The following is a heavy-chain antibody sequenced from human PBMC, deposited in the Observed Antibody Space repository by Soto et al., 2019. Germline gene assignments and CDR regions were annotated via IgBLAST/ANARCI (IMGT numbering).Heavy chain of an antibody. CDR3: ARKDNTAMDTYYYSGMDV. D-gene: IGHD5-18*01. V-gene: IGHV1-69*01. J-gene: IGHJ6*02. Sequence: QVQLVQSGAEVKKPGSSVKVSCKASGGIFSGYTITWVRQAPGQGLEWMGGIIPLFGTSNYAQKFQDRVTINADESTSTAYMELRSLRSDDTAVYYCARKDNTAMDTYYYSGMDVWGQGTKVTVPS. CDR2: IIPLFGTS. CDR1: GGIFSGYT.